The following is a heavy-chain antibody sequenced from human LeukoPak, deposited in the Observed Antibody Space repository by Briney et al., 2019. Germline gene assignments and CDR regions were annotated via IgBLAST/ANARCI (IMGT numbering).Heavy chain of an antibody. CDR1: GDSISSGDYY. V-gene: IGHV4-61*08. Sequence: PSETLSLTCTVSGDSISSGDYYWSWIRQPPGKGLEWIGYIYYSGSTNYNPSLKSRVTISVDTSKNQFSLKLSSVTAADTAVYYCARGVLLWFGEYESAYFDYWGQGTLVTVSS. J-gene: IGHJ4*02. D-gene: IGHD3-10*01. CDR2: IYYSGST. CDR3: ARGVLLWFGEYESAYFDY.